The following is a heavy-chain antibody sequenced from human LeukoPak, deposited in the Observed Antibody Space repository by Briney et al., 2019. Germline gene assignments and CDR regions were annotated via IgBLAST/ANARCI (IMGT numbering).Heavy chain of an antibody. J-gene: IGHJ3*02. Sequence: ASVKVSCKASGYTFTSYAMHWVRQAPGQRLEWMGWINAGNGNTKYSQKFQGRVTITRDTSASTAYMELSSLRSEDTAVYYCATSTYYYDSSGYYRNAFDIWGQGTMVTVSS. CDR1: GYTFTSYA. CDR3: ATSTYYYDSSGYYRNAFDI. D-gene: IGHD3-22*01. V-gene: IGHV1-3*01. CDR2: INAGNGNT.